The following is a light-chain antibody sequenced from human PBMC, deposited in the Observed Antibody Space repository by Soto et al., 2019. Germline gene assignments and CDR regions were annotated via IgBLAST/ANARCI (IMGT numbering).Light chain of an antibody. Sequence: IPMTQSPSSLSASVGDRVTITCRASQTISFYLNWYQQKPGKAPKLLIYAASSLQSGVPSRFSGSGSGADFTLTISSLQPEDFAIYYCQQSYSTPYTFGQGTRLEI. J-gene: IGKJ2*01. V-gene: IGKV1-39*01. CDR1: QTISFY. CDR2: AAS. CDR3: QQSYSTPYT.